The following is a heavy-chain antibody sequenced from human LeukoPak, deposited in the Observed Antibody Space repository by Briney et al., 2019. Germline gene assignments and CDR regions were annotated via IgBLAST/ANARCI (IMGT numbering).Heavy chain of an antibody. J-gene: IGHJ4*02. D-gene: IGHD6-13*01. V-gene: IGHV1-69*13. CDR1: GYTFTSYA. CDR3: ARETYSNNFDY. CDR2: IIPIFGTA. Sequence: GASVTVSCKASGYTFTSYAMHWVRQAPGHRLEWMGGIIPIFGTANYAQKFQGRVTITADESTSTAYMELSSLRSEDTAVYYCARETYSNNFDYWGQGTLVTVSS.